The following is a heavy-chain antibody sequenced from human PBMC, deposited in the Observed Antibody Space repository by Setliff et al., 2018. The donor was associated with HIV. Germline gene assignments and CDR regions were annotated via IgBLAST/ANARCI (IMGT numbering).Heavy chain of an antibody. V-gene: IGHV4-34*01. CDR1: RGPFSGYF. D-gene: IGHD3-3*01. Sequence: LTCGVFRGPFSGYFWSWIRQSPGRGLEWIGEINFSGTTNYNPSLKSRVTISIDTSKEWFSLNLTSVTAADTATYYCVRGGGEHYSLFSGYYTPWGDFWGQGTLVTVSS. J-gene: IGHJ4*02. CDR2: INFSGTT. CDR3: VRGGGEHYSLFSGYYTPWGDF.